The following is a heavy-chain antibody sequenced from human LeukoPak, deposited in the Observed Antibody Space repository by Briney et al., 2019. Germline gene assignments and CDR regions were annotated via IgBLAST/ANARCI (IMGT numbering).Heavy chain of an antibody. Sequence: GESLRLSCAASGFLFRSYSMNWVRQAPGKGLEWISYIISSASTTYYADSVKGRFVISRDNAKNSLYLQMNSLRAEDTAVYYCARDLHYYNSDNGRNVLFDLWGQGTMVTVSS. CDR2: IISSASTT. J-gene: IGHJ3*01. CDR3: ARDLHYYNSDNGRNVLFDL. V-gene: IGHV3-48*04. D-gene: IGHD3-22*01. CDR1: GFLFRSYS.